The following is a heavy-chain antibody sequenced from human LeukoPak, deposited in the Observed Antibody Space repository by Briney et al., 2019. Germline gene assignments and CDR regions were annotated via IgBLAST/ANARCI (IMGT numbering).Heavy chain of an antibody. CDR2: VRSKAYGGTT. CDR1: GFTSGDYG. CDR3: TRARGSYYFDY. Sequence: GGSLRLSCTASGFTSGDYGISWVRQAPGKGLEWVSFVRSKAYGGTTEDAASVKGRFTISRDDSKSIAYLQMNSLKTEDTAVYYCTRARGSYYFDYWGQGTPVTVSS. D-gene: IGHD5-12*01. J-gene: IGHJ4*02. V-gene: IGHV3-49*04.